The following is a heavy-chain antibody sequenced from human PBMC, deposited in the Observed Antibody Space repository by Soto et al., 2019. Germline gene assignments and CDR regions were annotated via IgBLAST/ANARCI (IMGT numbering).Heavy chain of an antibody. V-gene: IGHV1-18*01. D-gene: IGHD6-6*01. J-gene: IGHJ6*03. CDR2: ISAYNGNT. Sequence: GASVKVSCKASGYTFTSYGISWVRQAPGQGLEWMGWISAYNGNTNYAQKLQGRVTMTTDTSTSTAYMELRSLRSDDTAVYYCARVRGSSSSEYYYYYMDVWGKGTTVTVS. CDR3: ARVRGSSSSEYYYYYMDV. CDR1: GYTFTSYG.